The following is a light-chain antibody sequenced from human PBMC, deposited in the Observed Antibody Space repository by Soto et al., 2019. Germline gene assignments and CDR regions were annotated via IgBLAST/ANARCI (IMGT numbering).Light chain of an antibody. CDR1: QSVSSDY. V-gene: IGKV3D-7*01. J-gene: IGKJ5*01. CDR3: QQDFKLPIT. CDR2: GAS. Sequence: EIVMTQSPVTLSVSPGERATLSCRASQSVSSDYLSWYQQSPGQAPRLLIYGASTRATGIPARFSGSGSGTDFTLTVSSLQPEDFAIYYCQQDFKLPITFGQGTRLEIK.